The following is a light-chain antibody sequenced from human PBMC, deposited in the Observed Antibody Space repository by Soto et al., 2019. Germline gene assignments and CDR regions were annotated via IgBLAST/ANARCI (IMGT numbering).Light chain of an antibody. CDR1: QSVSSN. CDR2: GAS. V-gene: IGKV3-15*01. Sequence: EIVMTQSPATLSVSPGARATLSCRASQSVSSNLAWYQQKPGQAPRLLIYGASTRATGIPARFSGSGSGTEFTLTMSSLQSEDFAVYYCQQYNKWPRTFGQGTKVDIK. J-gene: IGKJ1*01. CDR3: QQYNKWPRT.